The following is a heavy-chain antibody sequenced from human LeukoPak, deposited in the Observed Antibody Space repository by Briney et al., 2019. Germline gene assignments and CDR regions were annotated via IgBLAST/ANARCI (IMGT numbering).Heavy chain of an antibody. Sequence: GRSLRLSCATFGFSFTTYTMHWVRQAPGKGLEWVAVISKDGSIKYYADSVRGRFNISRDNSKNTLYLQMNSLRAEDTAVYYCARDGSARDGSKWYPFFDYWGQGTLVTVSS. CDR1: GFSFTTYT. V-gene: IGHV3-30-3*01. D-gene: IGHD6-13*01. CDR3: ARDGSARDGSKWYPFFDY. CDR2: ISKDGSIK. J-gene: IGHJ4*02.